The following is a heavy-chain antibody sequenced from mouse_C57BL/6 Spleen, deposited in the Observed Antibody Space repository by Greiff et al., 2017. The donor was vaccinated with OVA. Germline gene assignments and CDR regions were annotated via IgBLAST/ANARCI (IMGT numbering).Heavy chain of an antibody. CDR1: GYTFTDYY. Sequence: QVQLQQSGAELVRPGASVKLSCKASGYTFTDYYINWVKQRPGQGLEWIARIYPGSGNTYYNEKFKGKATLTAEKSSSTAYMQLSSLTSEDSAVYFCAGGDYDVGFAYWGQGTLVTVSA. CDR2: IYPGSGNT. V-gene: IGHV1-76*01. CDR3: AGGDYDVGFAY. D-gene: IGHD2-4*01. J-gene: IGHJ3*01.